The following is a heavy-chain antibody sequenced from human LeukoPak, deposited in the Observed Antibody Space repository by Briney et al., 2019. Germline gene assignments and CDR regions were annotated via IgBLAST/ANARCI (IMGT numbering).Heavy chain of an antibody. CDR1: GFTFSPAW. J-gene: IGHJ4*02. CDR2: INNDGSYI. V-gene: IGHV3-74*01. D-gene: IGHD5-24*01. Sequence: GGSLRLSCAASGFTFSPAWMHWVRQAPGKGLEWVSRINNDGSYINYADSVKGRFTTSRDNAKNTVNLQVNSLRAEDTAVYFCARDGSAYNLDYWGQGVQVTVSP. CDR3: ARDGSAYNLDY.